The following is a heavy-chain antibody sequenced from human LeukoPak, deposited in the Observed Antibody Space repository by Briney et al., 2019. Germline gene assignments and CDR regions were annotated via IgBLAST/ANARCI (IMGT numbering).Heavy chain of an antibody. Sequence: QSGGSLRLSCAASGFTFSSYWMSWVRQAPGKGLEWVANIKQDGSEKYYVDSVKGRFTISRDNAKNSVYLQMNSLRAEDTAVYYCARDKVVGATYLDYWGQGTLVTASS. J-gene: IGHJ4*02. CDR3: ARDKVVGATYLDY. V-gene: IGHV3-7*01. CDR2: IKQDGSEK. D-gene: IGHD2-15*01. CDR1: GFTFSSYW.